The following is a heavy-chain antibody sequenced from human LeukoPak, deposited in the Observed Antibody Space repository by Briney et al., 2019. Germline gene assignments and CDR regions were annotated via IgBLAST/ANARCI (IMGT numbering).Heavy chain of an antibody. V-gene: IGHV3-74*01. Sequence: GRSLRLSCAASGXTLSNYWMHWVRQAPGKGLVWISRINSDGTSTTYADSVRGRFTISKDNAKNTLYLQMNSLRAEDTAVYYCARATYSTYPNDYWGRGTLVTVSS. J-gene: IGHJ4*02. CDR1: GXTLSNYW. D-gene: IGHD4-11*01. CDR3: ARATYSTYPNDY. CDR2: INSDGTST.